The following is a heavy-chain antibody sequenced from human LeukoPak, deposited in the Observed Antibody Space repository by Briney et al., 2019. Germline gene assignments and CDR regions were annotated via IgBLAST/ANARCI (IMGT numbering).Heavy chain of an antibody. CDR2: ISYSGST. J-gene: IGHJ6*03. D-gene: IGHD6-6*01. CDR1: GYSISSGYY. Sequence: SETLSLTCTVSGYSISSGYYWSWIRQPPGKGLEWIGYISYSGSTNYNPSLKGRVTISVDTSKNQFSLKLSSVTAADTAVYYCARDSDSSSSYSYYYYMDVWGKGTTVTVSS. V-gene: IGHV4-61*01. CDR3: ARDSDSSSSYSYYYYMDV.